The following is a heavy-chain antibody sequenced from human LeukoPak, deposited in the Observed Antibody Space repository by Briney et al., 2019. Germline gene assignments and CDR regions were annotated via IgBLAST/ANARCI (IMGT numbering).Heavy chain of an antibody. CDR1: GFTFSSYS. CDR2: ISSSSSYI. D-gene: IGHD1-14*01. CDR3: AKERMYNNGWFSP. Sequence: PGGSLRLSCAASGFTFSSYSMNWVRQAPGKGLEWVSSISSSSSYIYYADSVKGRFTISRDNAKNSLYLQMNSLRAEDTAVYYCAKERMYNNGWFSPWGQGTLVTVSS. J-gene: IGHJ5*02. V-gene: IGHV3-21*04.